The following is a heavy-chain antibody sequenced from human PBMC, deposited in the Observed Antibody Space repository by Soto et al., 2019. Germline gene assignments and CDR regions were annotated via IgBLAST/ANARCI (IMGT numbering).Heavy chain of an antibody. J-gene: IGHJ6*02. CDR3: AKCRVVDYGMDV. Sequence: PGGSLRLSCAASGFTFSSYAMSWVRQAPGKGLEWVSAISGSGGSTYYADCVKGRFTISRDNSKNTLYLQMNSLRAEDTAVYYCAKCRVVDYGMDVWGQGTTVTVSS. V-gene: IGHV3-23*01. CDR2: ISGSGGST. CDR1: GFTFSSYA. D-gene: IGHD6-6*01.